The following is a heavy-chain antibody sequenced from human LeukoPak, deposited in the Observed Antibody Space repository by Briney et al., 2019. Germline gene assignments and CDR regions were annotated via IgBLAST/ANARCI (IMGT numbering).Heavy chain of an antibody. CDR1: GDSVSSNSAA. J-gene: IGHJ1*01. V-gene: IGHV6-1*01. Sequence: SQTLSLTCAISGDSVSSNSAAWNWIRQSPSRGLEWRGRTYYRSEWYNDYAVSVKSRININPDTSKNQFSLQLNSVTPEDTAVYYCAQADGTGYFYFQHWGQGTLVTVSS. CDR3: AQADGTGYFYFQH. CDR2: TYYRSEWYN. D-gene: IGHD3-22*01.